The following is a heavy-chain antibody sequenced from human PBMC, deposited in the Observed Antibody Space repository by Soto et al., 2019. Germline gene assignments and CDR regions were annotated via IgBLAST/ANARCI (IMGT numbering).Heavy chain of an antibody. J-gene: IGHJ4*02. CDR3: AKDIGLIDYGFDY. CDR1: GFTFDDYA. Sequence: EVQLVESGGGLVQPGRSLRLSCAASGFTFDDYAMHWVRQAPGKGLEWVSGISWNSGSIGYADSVKGRFTISRDNAKNSLYLQMNSLRAEDTALYYCAKDIGLIDYGFDYWVQGTLVTVSS. D-gene: IGHD3-10*01. CDR2: ISWNSGSI. V-gene: IGHV3-9*01.